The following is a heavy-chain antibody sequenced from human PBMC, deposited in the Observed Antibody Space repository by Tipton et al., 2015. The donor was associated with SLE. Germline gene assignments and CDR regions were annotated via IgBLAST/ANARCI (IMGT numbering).Heavy chain of an antibody. CDR1: GGSINSHY. D-gene: IGHD2-2*01. CDR2: IFHRGYT. J-gene: IGHJ4*02. V-gene: IGHV4-59*08. CDR3: ARGSSNFDS. Sequence: GLVKPSETLSLNCNVSGGSINSHYWSWIRQSPGKGLEFIGYIFHRGYTNYHPALKSRVTMSVDTSKNRFSLRLNSVTAADTAIYYCARGSSNFDSWGQGTLVTVSS.